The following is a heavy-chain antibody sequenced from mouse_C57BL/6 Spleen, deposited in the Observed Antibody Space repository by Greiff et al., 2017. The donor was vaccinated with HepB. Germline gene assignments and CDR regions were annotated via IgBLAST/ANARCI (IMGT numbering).Heavy chain of an antibody. J-gene: IGHJ2*01. CDR2: IRNKANGYTT. CDR3: ARYDDGYYVDY. V-gene: IGHV7-3*01. D-gene: IGHD2-3*01. Sequence: EVKLVESGGGLVQPGGSLSLSCAASGFTFTDYYMSWVRQPPGKALEWLGFIRNKANGYTTEYSASVKGRFTISRDNSKSILYLQMNALRAEDSATYYCARYDDGYYVDYWGQGTTLTVSS. CDR1: GFTFTDYY.